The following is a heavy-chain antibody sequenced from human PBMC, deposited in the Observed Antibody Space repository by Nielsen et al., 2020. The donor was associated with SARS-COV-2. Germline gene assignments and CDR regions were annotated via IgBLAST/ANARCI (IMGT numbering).Heavy chain of an antibody. Sequence: SETLSLTCAVYGGSFSGYYWSWIRQPPGKGLEWIGEINHSGSTNYNPSLKSRVTISVDTSKNQFSLKLSSVTAADTAVYYCARDLRFLEWLLYGGWFDPWGQGTLVTVSS. V-gene: IGHV4-34*01. CDR2: INHSGST. D-gene: IGHD3-3*01. CDR1: GGSFSGYY. J-gene: IGHJ5*02. CDR3: ARDLRFLEWLLYGGWFDP.